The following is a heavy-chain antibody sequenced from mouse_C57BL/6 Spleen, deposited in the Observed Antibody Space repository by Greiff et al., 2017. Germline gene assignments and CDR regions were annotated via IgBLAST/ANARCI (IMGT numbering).Heavy chain of an antibody. V-gene: IGHV1-9*01. J-gene: IGHJ4*01. Sequence: QVKLQQSGAELMKPGASVKLSCKATGYTFTGYWIEWVKQRPGHGLEWIGEILPGSGSTKYNEKFKGKATFTADTSSITSYLQLSSLTTEVSSIYYCARRRTWTLYARDYWGQGTSVTVSS. CDR3: ARRRTWTLYARDY. CDR2: ILPGSGST. CDR1: GYTFTGYW.